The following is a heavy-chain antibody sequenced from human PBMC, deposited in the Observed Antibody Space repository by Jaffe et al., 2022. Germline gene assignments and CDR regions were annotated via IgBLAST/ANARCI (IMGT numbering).Heavy chain of an antibody. CDR1: GFTFSSFG. CDR2: IRYDGTTE. CDR3: AKPPVTGATSGYFGY. Sequence: QVQLVESGGGVVQPGGSLRLSCAASGFTFSSFGMHWVRQAPGKGLEWVSFIRYDGTTEYYADSVKGRFTISRDNSKNTLYLLMSSLRAEDTAVYYCAKPPVTGATSGYFGYWGQGTLVTVSS. V-gene: IGHV3-30*02. J-gene: IGHJ4*02. D-gene: IGHD1-20*01.